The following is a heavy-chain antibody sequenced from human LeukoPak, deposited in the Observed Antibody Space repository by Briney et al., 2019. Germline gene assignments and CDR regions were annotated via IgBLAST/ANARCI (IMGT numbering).Heavy chain of an antibody. D-gene: IGHD6-13*01. CDR2: INPSGGST. J-gene: IGHJ6*04. V-gene: IGHV1-46*01. Sequence: ASVKVSYKASGYTFTNYYMHWVRQAPGQGLEWMGIINPSGGSTSYAQKFQGRVTMTRDTSTSTVYMELSSLRSEDTAVYYCASGDSIAAASSPYYYYYVMDVWGKGTTVTVSS. CDR1: GYTFTNYY. CDR3: ASGDSIAAASSPYYYYYVMDV.